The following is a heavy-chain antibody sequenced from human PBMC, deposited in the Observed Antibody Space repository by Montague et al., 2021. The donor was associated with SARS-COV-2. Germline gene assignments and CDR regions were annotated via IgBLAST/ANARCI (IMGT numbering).Heavy chain of an antibody. CDR2: INHSGST. CDR1: GGSFSGYY. Sequence: SETLSLTCAVYGGSFSGYYWSWIRQPPGKVLEWIGEINHSGSTNYNPSLKSRVTISVDTSKNQFSLKLSSVTAADTAVYYCARVSKQHIVVVIAIVHYYYMDVWAKGPRSPSP. D-gene: IGHD2-21*01. CDR3: ARVSKQHIVVVIAIVHYYYMDV. V-gene: IGHV4-34*01. J-gene: IGHJ6*03.